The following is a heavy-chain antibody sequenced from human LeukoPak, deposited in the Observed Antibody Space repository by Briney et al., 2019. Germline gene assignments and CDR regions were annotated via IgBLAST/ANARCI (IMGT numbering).Heavy chain of an antibody. Sequence: GRSLRLSCAASGFTFSSYAMHWVRQAPGKGLEWVAVISYDGSNKYYADSVKGRFTISRDNSKNTLYLQMNSLRAEDTAVYYCARASGYYYYGMDVWGKGTTVTVSS. CDR3: ARASGYYYYGMDV. CDR2: ISYDGSNK. D-gene: IGHD3-10*01. CDR1: GFTFSSYA. V-gene: IGHV3-30*04. J-gene: IGHJ6*04.